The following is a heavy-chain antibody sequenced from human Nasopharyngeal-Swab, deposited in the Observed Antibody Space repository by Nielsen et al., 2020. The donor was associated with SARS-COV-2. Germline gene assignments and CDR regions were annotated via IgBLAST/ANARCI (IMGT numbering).Heavy chain of an antibody. Sequence: SETLSLTCTVSGASVIGGNYYWSWIRQRPGKGPEWIAYIYYSGHMYFNPSLKSRVTISIDTSKNQFSLKLSSVSAADTAVYFCARFYGPYSSGWLDYWGQGTRLTVSS. J-gene: IGHJ4*02. CDR1: GASVIGGNYY. D-gene: IGHD6-19*01. CDR3: ARFYGPYSSGWLDY. CDR2: IYYSGHM. V-gene: IGHV4-31*02.